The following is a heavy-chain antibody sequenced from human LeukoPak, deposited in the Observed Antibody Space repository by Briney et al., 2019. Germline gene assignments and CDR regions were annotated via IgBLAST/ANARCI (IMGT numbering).Heavy chain of an antibody. CDR1: GYTFTSYA. J-gene: IGHJ3*02. D-gene: IGHD3-9*01. CDR3: ARCYDNFDVALDI. V-gene: IGHV1-46*01. Sequence: ASVKVSCKASGYTFTSYAMNWVRQAPGQGLEWLGIINCSGGSTSYAQKFQGRVTMTRDTSTRTVYMELSSLRSEDTAVYYCARCYDNFDVALDIWSQGTMVTVSS. CDR2: INCSGGST.